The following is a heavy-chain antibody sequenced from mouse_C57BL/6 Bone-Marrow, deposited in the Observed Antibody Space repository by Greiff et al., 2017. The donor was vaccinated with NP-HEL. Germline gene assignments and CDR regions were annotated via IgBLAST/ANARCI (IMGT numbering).Heavy chain of an antibody. V-gene: IGHV5-4*01. CDR1: GFTFSSYA. Sequence: EVQGVESGGGLVKPGGSLKLSCAASGFTFSSYAMSWVRQTPEKRLEWVATISDGGSYTYYPDNVKGRFTISRDNAKNNLYLQMSHLKSEDTAMYYCARATVVHWYFDVWGTGTTVTVSS. CDR3: ARATVVHWYFDV. CDR2: ISDGGSYT. J-gene: IGHJ1*03. D-gene: IGHD1-1*01.